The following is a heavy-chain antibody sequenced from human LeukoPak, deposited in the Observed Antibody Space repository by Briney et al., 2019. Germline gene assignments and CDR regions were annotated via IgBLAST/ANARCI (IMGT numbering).Heavy chain of an antibody. CDR1: SGSISTSNYY. CDR2: IFYSGST. Sequence: SETLSLTCTVSSGSISTSNYYWGWVRQPPGKGLEWIGNIFYSGSTYYSPSLKSRVTISLDTSRNQFSLKLNSVTAADTAVYYCAKSNGYGLKDIWGQGTMVTVSS. J-gene: IGHJ3*02. CDR3: AKSNGYGLKDI. V-gene: IGHV4-39*07. D-gene: IGHD3-22*01.